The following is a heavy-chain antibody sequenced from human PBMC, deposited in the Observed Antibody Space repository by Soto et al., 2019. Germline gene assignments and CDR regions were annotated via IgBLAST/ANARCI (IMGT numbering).Heavy chain of an antibody. D-gene: IGHD3-10*01. CDR2: IYSGGST. J-gene: IGHJ4*02. CDR3: ASRYGSGTPTLDY. Sequence: GGSLRLSCAASGFTVSSNYMSWVRQAPGKGLEWVSVIYSGGSTYYADSVKGRFTISRDNSKNTLYLQMNSLRAEDTAVYYCASRYGSGTPTLDYWGQGTLVTVSS. V-gene: IGHV3-66*01. CDR1: GFTVSSNY.